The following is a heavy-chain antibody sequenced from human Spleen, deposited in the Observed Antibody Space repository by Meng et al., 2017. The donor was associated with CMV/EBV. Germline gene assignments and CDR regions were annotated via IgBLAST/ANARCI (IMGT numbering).Heavy chain of an antibody. D-gene: IGHD6-6*01. CDR1: GGTVSGYS. J-gene: IGHJ6*02. Sequence: SVKVSCKASGGTVSGYSISWVRQAPGQGLEWMGGIIPIFGTANYAQKFQGRVTITTDESTSTAYMELSSLRSEDTAVYYCARGNIAARPDDDYYYGMDVWGQGTTVTVSS. CDR3: ARGNIAARPDDDYYYGMDV. CDR2: IIPIFGTA. V-gene: IGHV1-69*05.